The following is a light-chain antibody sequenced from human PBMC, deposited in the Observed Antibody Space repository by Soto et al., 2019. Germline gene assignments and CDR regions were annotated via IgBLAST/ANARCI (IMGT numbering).Light chain of an antibody. CDR2: VVS. Sequence: EVVMTQSPATLSVSPGERATLSCRASQSIGINLAWYQQKHGQSPRLLMYVVSTRATGIPARFSGSGSGTEFTLTIKSLQSEDFAVYYCQQYNEGPRTFGQGTMVEMK. V-gene: IGKV3-15*01. CDR3: QQYNEGPRT. J-gene: IGKJ1*01. CDR1: QSIGIN.